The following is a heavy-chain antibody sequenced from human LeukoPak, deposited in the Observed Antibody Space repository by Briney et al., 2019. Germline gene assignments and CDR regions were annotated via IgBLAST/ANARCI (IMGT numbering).Heavy chain of an antibody. Sequence: ASVNVSCKASGYTFTSYDINWVRQATGQGLEWMGWMNPNSGSTGYAQKFQGRVTMTRNTSISTAYMELSSLRSEDTAVYYCARGREKPHPFDYWGQGTLVTVSS. V-gene: IGHV1-8*01. CDR2: MNPNSGST. CDR3: ARGREKPHPFDY. J-gene: IGHJ4*02. CDR1: GYTFTSYD.